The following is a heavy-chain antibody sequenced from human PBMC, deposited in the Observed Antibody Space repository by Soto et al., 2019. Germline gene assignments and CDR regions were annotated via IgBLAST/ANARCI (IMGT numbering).Heavy chain of an antibody. D-gene: IGHD6-13*01. CDR1: GFTFGDYA. Sequence: HPGGSLRLSCTASGFTFGDYAMSWVRQAPGKGLEWVGFIRSKAYGGTTEYAASVKGRFTISRDDSKSIAYRQMNSLKTEDTAVYYCSYSSSLPYYYYYGMDVWGQGTTVTVSS. CDR2: IRSKAYGGTT. V-gene: IGHV3-49*04. CDR3: SYSSSLPYYYYYGMDV. J-gene: IGHJ6*02.